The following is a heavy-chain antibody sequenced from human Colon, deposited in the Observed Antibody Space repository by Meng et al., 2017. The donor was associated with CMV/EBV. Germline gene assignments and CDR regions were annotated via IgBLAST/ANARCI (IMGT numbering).Heavy chain of an antibody. CDR1: GLAFSDCA. CDR2: ISDSRYT. D-gene: IGHD2-8*02. Sequence: GLAFSDCAITWVRQAPGKGLEWVSFISDSRYTNYGDPVKGRFTISRDNSKNTVFLQMSSLRADDTGIYFCAKIRKGGYCSGGSCFDTWGQGTLVTVSS. V-gene: IGHV3-23*01. CDR3: AKIRKGGYCSGGSCFDT. J-gene: IGHJ5*02.